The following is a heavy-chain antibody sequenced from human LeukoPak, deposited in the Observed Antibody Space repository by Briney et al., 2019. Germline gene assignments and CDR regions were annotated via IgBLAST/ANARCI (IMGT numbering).Heavy chain of an antibody. Sequence: ASVTVSCKASGYTFTGYYMHWVRQAPGQGLEWMGWINPNSGGTNYAQKFQGRVTMTRDTSISTAYMELSRLRSDDTAVYYCAXDQEAYGGIPDYWGQGTLVTVSS. D-gene: IGHD4-23*01. V-gene: IGHV1-2*02. CDR1: GYTFTGYY. CDR2: INPNSGGT. CDR3: AXDQEAYGGIPDY. J-gene: IGHJ4*02.